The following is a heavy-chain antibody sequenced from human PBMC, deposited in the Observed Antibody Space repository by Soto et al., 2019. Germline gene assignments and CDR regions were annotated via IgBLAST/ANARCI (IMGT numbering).Heavy chain of an antibody. J-gene: IGHJ5*02. D-gene: IGHD3-10*01. Sequence: QVQLVQSGAEVKKPGSSVKVSCKASGGTFSRYTINWVRQAPGQGLEWMGRIIPIAAIANYTQKFQGRVTITVDKSSPTAYLDLSSLRSDDTAVYYYARGSTIVRGAPSWYDP. CDR3: ARGSTIVRGAPSWYDP. CDR1: GGTFSRYT. V-gene: IGHV1-69*02. CDR2: IIPIAAIA.